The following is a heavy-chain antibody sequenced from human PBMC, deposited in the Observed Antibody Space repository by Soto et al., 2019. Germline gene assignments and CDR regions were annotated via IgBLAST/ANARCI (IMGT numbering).Heavy chain of an antibody. CDR3: AGDLADGGPIDC. Sequence: QVQLVQSGAEVKKPGASVKVSCKASGYTFTSYGISWVRQAPGQGLEWMGWISAYNGNTNYAQKLQGRVTMTTDTTRSTADMERRSVRADDTAVEYCAGDLADGGPIDCWGQGNLFTVSS. CDR2: ISAYNGNT. D-gene: IGHD4-17*01. V-gene: IGHV1-18*01. CDR1: GYTFTSYG. J-gene: IGHJ4*02.